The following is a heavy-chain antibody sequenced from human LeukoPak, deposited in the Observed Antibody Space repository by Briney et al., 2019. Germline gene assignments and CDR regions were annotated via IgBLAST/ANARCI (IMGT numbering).Heavy chain of an antibody. V-gene: IGHV3-74*01. CDR3: STGSGHAFDI. Sequence: GGSLRLSCAASGFTFSSYWMHWVRQVPGKGLVWVSRINSDGSSTSYADSVKGRFTISRDNAKNTLYVQMNRLRAEDTAVYYCSTGSGHAFDIWGRGTWSPSPQ. D-gene: IGHD3-10*01. J-gene: IGHJ3*02. CDR1: GFTFSSYW. CDR2: INSDGSST.